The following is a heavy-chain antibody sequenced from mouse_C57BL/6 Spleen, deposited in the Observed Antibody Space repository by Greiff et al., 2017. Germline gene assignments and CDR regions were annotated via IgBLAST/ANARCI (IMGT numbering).Heavy chain of an antibody. J-gene: IGHJ4*01. V-gene: IGHV1-62-2*01. CDR2: FYPGSGSI. Sequence: QVQLQQSGAELVKPGASVKLSCKASGYTFTEYTIHWVKQRSGQGLEWIGWFYPGSGSIKYNEKFKDKATLTADKSSSTVYMELSRLTSEDSAVYFCARHEGDLLRSYYYAMDYWGQGTSVTVSS. CDR3: ARHEGDLLRSYYYAMDY. CDR1: GYTFTEYT. D-gene: IGHD1-1*01.